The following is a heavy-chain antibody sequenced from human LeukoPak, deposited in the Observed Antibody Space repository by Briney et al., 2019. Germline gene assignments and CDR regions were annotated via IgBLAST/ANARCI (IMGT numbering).Heavy chain of an antibody. Sequence: PGGSLRLSCAAAGFSLRNHGMNWVRQAPGKGLEWVAVVPHDGSAKFYADSVKGRFTISRDNPNNILYLQMNSLRPEDTAVYYCTKELGASGSSHMCYFDYWGQGILVTVS. V-gene: IGHV3-30*02. J-gene: IGHJ4*02. CDR3: TKELGASGSSHMCYFDY. CDR2: VPHDGSAK. CDR1: GFSLRNHG. D-gene: IGHD3-10*01.